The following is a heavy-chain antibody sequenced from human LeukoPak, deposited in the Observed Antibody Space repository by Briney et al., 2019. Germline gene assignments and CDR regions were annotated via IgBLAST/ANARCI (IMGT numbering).Heavy chain of an antibody. D-gene: IGHD3-10*01. Sequence: PGESLRLSCAASGYTFSSYWMSWVRQAPGKGLEWVANIKQDGSEKYYVDSVKGRFTISRDNAKNSLYLQMNSLRAEDTAVYYCARDCPTRGEVAFDIWGQGTMVTVSS. CDR3: ARDCPTRGEVAFDI. V-gene: IGHV3-7*01. J-gene: IGHJ3*02. CDR2: IKQDGSEK. CDR1: GYTFSSYW.